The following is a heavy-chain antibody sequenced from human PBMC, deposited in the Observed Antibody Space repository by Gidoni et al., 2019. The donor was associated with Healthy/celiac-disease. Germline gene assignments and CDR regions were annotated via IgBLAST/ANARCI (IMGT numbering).Heavy chain of an antibody. D-gene: IGHD5-12*01. CDR1: GFTFSDYY. CDR3: ARAGYGGPFDY. Sequence: QVQLVESGGGLVKPGGSLRLSCAASGFTFSDYYMRWIRRAPGKGRGWVSYISSSSSYTNYADSVKGRFTISRDNAKNSLYLQMNSLRAEDTAVYYCARAGYGGPFDYWGQGTLVTVSS. CDR2: ISSSSSYT. J-gene: IGHJ4*02. V-gene: IGHV3-11*06.